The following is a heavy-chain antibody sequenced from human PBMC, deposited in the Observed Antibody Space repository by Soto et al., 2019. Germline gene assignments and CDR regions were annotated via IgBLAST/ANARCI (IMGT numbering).Heavy chain of an antibody. V-gene: IGHV3-23*01. CDR3: AKDVSKSQLGPTGY. CDR2: ISGSGDST. D-gene: IGHD2-2*01. Sequence: EVQLLESGGGLVQPGGSLRLSCAASGFTFSSYAMSWVRQAPGKGLEWVSAISGSGDSTYYADSVKGRFTISRNNSKNTLYLQMNSLRAEDTALYYCAKDVSKSQLGPTGYWGQGTLVTVSS. J-gene: IGHJ4*02. CDR1: GFTFSSYA.